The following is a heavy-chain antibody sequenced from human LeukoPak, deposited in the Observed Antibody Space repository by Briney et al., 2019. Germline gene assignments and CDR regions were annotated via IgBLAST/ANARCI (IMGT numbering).Heavy chain of an antibody. CDR2: INPNSGGT. Sequence: ASVKVSCKASGYTFTGYYMHWVRQAPGQGLEWMGWINPNSGGTNYAQKFQGRVTMTRDTSISTAYMELSRLRSDDTAVYYCARAYYDFWSGYPSPHWFDPWGQGTLVTVSS. CDR3: ARAYYDFWSGYPSPHWFDP. J-gene: IGHJ5*02. D-gene: IGHD3-3*01. CDR1: GYTFTGYY. V-gene: IGHV1-2*02.